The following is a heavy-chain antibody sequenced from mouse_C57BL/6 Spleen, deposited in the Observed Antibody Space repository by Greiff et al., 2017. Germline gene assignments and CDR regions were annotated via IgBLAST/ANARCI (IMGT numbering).Heavy chain of an antibody. V-gene: IGHV1-80*01. Sequence: VQLQQSGAELVKPGASVKISCKASGYAFSSYWMNWVKQRPGKGLEWIGQIYPGDGDTNYNGKFKGKATLTADKSSSTAYMQLGSLTSEDSAVYFCAKSCDSYYGVDYWGQGTTLTVSS. CDR3: AKSCDSYYGVDY. CDR2: IYPGDGDT. CDR1: GYAFSSYW. J-gene: IGHJ2*01. D-gene: IGHD2-3*01.